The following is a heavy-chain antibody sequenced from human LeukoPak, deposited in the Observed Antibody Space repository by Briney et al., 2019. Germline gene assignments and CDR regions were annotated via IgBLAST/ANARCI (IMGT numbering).Heavy chain of an antibody. V-gene: IGHV1-8*01. J-gene: IGHJ5*02. CDR3: ARGTAAGNWFHL. CDR2: MNPNSGNT. Sequence: ASVKVSCKASGYTFTSYDINWVRQATGQGLEWMGWMNPNSGNTGYAQKFQGRVTMTRNTSISTAYMELSSLRSEDTAVYYCARGTAAGNWFHLWGQGTLVTVSS. CDR1: GYTFTSYD. D-gene: IGHD6-13*01.